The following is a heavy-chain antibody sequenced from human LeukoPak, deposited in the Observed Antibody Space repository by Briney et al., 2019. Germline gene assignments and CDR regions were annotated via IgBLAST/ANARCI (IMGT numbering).Heavy chain of an antibody. CDR3: ASYQSAVAVNYAFDI. J-gene: IGHJ3*02. CDR2: IYHSGST. Sequence: PSETLSLTCAVSGGSISSGGYSWSWIRQPPGKGLEWIGYIYHSGSTYYNPSLKSRVTISVDTSKNQFSLKLSSVTAADTAVYYCASYQSAVAVNYAFDIWGQGTMVTVSS. V-gene: IGHV4-30-2*02. D-gene: IGHD6-19*01. CDR1: GGSISSGGYS.